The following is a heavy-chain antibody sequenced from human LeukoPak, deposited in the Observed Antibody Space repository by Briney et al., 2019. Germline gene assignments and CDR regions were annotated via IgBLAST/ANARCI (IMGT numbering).Heavy chain of an antibody. J-gene: IGHJ4*02. CDR1: GFTVSSNY. CDR2: ISGSGGST. CDR3: ARDRWGYSYGGD. V-gene: IGHV3-23*01. D-gene: IGHD5-18*01. Sequence: GGSLRLSCAASGFTVSSNYMSWVRQAPGKGLEWVSAISGSGGSTYYADSVKGRFTISRDNSKNTLYLQMNSLRAEDTAVYYCARDRWGYSYGGDWGQGTLVTVSS.